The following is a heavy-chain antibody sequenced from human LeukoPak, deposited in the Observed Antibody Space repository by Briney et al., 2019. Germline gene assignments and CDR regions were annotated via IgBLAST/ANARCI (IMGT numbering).Heavy chain of an antibody. V-gene: IGHV3-33*06. Sequence: GGSLRLSCAASGFTFSSYGTHWVRQAPGKGLEWVAVIWYDGSNKYYADSVKGRFTISRDNSKNTLYLQMNSLRAEDTAVYYCAKDYDSNYGGFDYWGQGTLVTVSS. CDR1: GFTFSSYG. CDR3: AKDYDSNYGGFDY. D-gene: IGHD4-11*01. J-gene: IGHJ4*02. CDR2: IWYDGSNK.